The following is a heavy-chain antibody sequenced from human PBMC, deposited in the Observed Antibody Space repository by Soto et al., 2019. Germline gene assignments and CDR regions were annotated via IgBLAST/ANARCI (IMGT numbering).Heavy chain of an antibody. J-gene: IGHJ6*02. CDR2: IYYSGST. CDR1: GCSISISSYY. Sequence: SDALSLTFTFSGCSISISSYYGGWIRQPPGKGLEWIGSIYYSGSTYYNPSLKSRVTISVDTSKNQFSLKLSSVTAADTAVYYCAALGYCISTSCYAWYYYYGMDVWGQGTTVT. D-gene: IGHD2-2*01. V-gene: IGHV4-39*01. CDR3: AALGYCISTSCYAWYYYYGMDV.